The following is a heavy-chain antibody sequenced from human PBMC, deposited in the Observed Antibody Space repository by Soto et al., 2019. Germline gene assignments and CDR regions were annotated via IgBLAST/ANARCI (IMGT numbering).Heavy chain of an antibody. CDR2: ISGSVGST. CDR1: GFLFSSYA. D-gene: IGHD1-26*01. J-gene: IGHJ4*02. V-gene: IGHV3-23*01. Sequence: GGSLGLSFASSGFLFSSYAMTGFRRIRGKWLEWVPAISGSVGSTYYADSGKGRLTISRDNTKNTLYLQMNSLRAEDTSVYYRAKDTTTGPTYFDYCGQGTLVPLSS. CDR3: AKDTTTGPTYFDY.